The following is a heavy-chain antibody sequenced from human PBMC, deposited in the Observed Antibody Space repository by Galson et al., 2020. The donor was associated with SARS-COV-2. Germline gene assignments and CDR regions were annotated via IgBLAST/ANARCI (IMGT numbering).Heavy chain of an antibody. CDR1: GFTFEDFA. V-gene: IGHV3-9*01. J-gene: IGHJ4*02. Sequence: GGSLRLSCAASGFTFEDFAMHWVRQVPGKGLEWVSGITWNSGRIDYGDSVKGRFTISRDNAKNSLYLQMNSLRVEDTGLYYCAKDMDIVAAITYKFDYWGQGALVTVSS. D-gene: IGHD5-12*01. CDR2: ITWNSGRI. CDR3: AKDMDIVAAITYKFDY.